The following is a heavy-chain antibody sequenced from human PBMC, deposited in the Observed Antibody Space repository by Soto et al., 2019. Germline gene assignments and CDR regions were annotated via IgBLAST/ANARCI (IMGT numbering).Heavy chain of an antibody. CDR2: IIPIFGTA. Sequence: SVKVSCKASGGTFSSYAISWVRQAPGQGLEWMGGIIPIFGTANYAQKFQGRVTITADESTSTAYMELSSLRSEDTAVYYCARVPGYCSGGSCYGYFDYWGQGTLVTVSS. V-gene: IGHV1-69*13. J-gene: IGHJ4*02. CDR1: GGTFSSYA. D-gene: IGHD2-15*01. CDR3: ARVPGYCSGGSCYGYFDY.